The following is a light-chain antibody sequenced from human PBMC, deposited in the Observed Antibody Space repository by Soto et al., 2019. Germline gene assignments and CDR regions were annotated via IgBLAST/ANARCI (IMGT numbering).Light chain of an antibody. CDR3: SSFASSNTLV. CDR1: SSDVGAYNY. J-gene: IGLJ3*02. V-gene: IGLV2-8*01. Sequence: QSALTQPPSASGSPGQSVTISCTRTSSDVGAYNYVSWYQQHAGKAPKLVIYEVTKRPSGVPDRFSGSKSANTASLTVSGVQAEDEADYYCSSFASSNTLVFGGGTKLTVL. CDR2: EVT.